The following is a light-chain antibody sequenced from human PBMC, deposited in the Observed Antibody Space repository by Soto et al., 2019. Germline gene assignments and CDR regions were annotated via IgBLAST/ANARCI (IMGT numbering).Light chain of an antibody. Sequence: EIVLTQSPGTLSLSPGERATLSCRASQSVSSSYLARYQQKPGQAPRLLIYGASSGATGIPDRFGGSGSGAGFTLTMSRLEPEDFAVDYCQQDGSSAYTFGQGAKLVIK. J-gene: IGKJ2*01. CDR3: QQDGSSAYT. CDR1: QSVSSSY. CDR2: GAS. V-gene: IGKV3-20*01.